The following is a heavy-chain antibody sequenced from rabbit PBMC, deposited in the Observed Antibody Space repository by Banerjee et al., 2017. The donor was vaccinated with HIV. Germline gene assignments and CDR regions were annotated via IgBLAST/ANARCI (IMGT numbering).Heavy chain of an antibody. Sequence: QEQLEESGGDLVKPEGSLTLTCTASGFSFSSTYYMCWVRQAPGKGLECIACIYAGSSGSTYYANWAKGRFTISSDNAQNTVDLQMNSLTPADTATYFCARNANGGWDLWGPGTLVTVS. J-gene: IGHJ4*01. CDR3: ARNANGGWDL. V-gene: IGHV1S45*01. CDR1: GFSFSSTYY. CDR2: IYAGSSGST. D-gene: IGHD4-1*01.